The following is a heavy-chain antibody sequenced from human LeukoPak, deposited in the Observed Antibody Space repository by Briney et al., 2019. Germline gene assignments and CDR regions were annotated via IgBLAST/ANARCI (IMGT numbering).Heavy chain of an antibody. CDR1: GFTFDDYA. V-gene: IGHV3-9*01. CDR2: ISWNSGSI. J-gene: IGHJ3*02. Sequence: GGSLRLSCAASGFTFDDYAMHWVRQAPGKGLEWVSGISWNSGSIGYADSVRGRFTISRDNAKNSLYLQMNALRAEDTAIYYCVREISSGLTFDIWGQGTMVTVSS. CDR3: VREISSGLTFDI. D-gene: IGHD3/OR15-3a*01.